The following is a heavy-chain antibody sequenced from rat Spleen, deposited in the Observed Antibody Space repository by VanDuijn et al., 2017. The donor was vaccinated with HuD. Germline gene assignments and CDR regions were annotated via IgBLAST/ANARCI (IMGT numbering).Heavy chain of an antibody. CDR2: ISYDGGTT. D-gene: IGHD1-2*01. J-gene: IGHJ1*01. CDR1: GFTFSDYG. V-gene: IGHV5-20*01. CDR3: AKDISRTIAARSYWYFDF. Sequence: EVQLVESGGGLVQPGRSMKLSCAASGFTFSDYGMAWVLQAPTKGLEWVASISYDGGTTYYRDSVKGRFTISRDNAKSTLYLQMESLRSEDTATYYCAKDISRTIAARSYWYFDFWGPGTMVTVSS.